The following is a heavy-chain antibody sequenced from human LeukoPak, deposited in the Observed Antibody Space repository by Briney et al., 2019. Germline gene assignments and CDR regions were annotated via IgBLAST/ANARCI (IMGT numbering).Heavy chain of an antibody. D-gene: IGHD1-26*01. CDR1: GGTFSSYA. CDR3: ARVEGLLLGWFDP. V-gene: IGHV1-69*13. CDR2: IIPIFGTA. Sequence: SVKVPCKASGGTFSSYAISWVRQAPGQGLEWMGGIIPIFGTANYAQKFQGRVTITADESTSTAYMELSSLRSEDTAVYYCARVEGLLLGWFDPWGQGTLVTVSS. J-gene: IGHJ5*02.